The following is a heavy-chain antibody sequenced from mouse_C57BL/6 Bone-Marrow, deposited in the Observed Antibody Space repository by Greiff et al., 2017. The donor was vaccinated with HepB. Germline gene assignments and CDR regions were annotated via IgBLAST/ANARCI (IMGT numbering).Heavy chain of an antibody. CDR1: GYAFSSSW. D-gene: IGHD1-1*01. CDR2: IYPGSGST. CDR3: ARGGFDYYGSSYDDFDY. J-gene: IGHJ2*01. Sequence: VQLQQSGPELVKPGASVKISCKASGYAFSSSWMNWVKQRPGQGLEWIGDIYPGSGSTNYNEKFKSKATLTVDTSSSTAYMQLSSLTSEDSAVYYCARGGFDYYGSSYDDFDYWGQGTTLTVSS. V-gene: IGHV1-55*01.